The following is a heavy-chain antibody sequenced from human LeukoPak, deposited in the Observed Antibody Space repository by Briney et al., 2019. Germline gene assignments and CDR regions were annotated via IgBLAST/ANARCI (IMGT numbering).Heavy chain of an antibody. V-gene: IGHV3-30*18. CDR2: ISYDGSNK. CDR3: AKGGSSGWYFDY. D-gene: IGHD6-19*01. CDR1: GFTFSSYG. Sequence: GGSLRLSCEASGFTFSSYGMHWVRQAPGKGLEWVAVISYDGSNKYYADSVKGRFTISRDNSKNTLYLQMNSLRAEDTAVYYCAKGGSSGWYFDYWGQGTLVTVSS. J-gene: IGHJ4*02.